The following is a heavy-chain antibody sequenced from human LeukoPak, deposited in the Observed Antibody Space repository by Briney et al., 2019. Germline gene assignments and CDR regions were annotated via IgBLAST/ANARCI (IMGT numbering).Heavy chain of an antibody. J-gene: IGHJ5*02. CDR1: GGSISSSSYY. CDR2: IYYSGST. V-gene: IGHV4-39*01. Sequence: PSETLSLTCTVSGGSISSSSYYWGWIRQPPGKGLEWIGSIYYSGSTYYNPSLKSRVTISVDTSKNQFSLKLGSVTAADTAVYYCARGGSGNNWFDPWGQGTLVTVSS. CDR3: ARGGSGNNWFDP. D-gene: IGHD2-15*01.